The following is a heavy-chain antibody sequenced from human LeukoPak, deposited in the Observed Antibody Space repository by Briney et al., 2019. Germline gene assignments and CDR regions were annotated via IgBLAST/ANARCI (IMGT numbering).Heavy chain of an antibody. V-gene: IGHV3-11*01. CDR3: AREGGDGGEGYFDY. CDR1: GFTFSDSY. D-gene: IGHD3-16*01. CDR2: ISDSADTI. Sequence: GGSLRLSCAASGFTFSDSYMSWIRQVPGKGLEWISYISDSADTIYCADSVKGRFTISRDNAKNSLYLQMNSLRAEDTAVYYCAREGGDGGEGYFDYWGQGTLVTVSS. J-gene: IGHJ4*02.